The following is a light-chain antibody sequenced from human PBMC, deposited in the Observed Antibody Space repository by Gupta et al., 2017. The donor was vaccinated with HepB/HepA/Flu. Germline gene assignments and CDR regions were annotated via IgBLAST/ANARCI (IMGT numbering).Light chain of an antibody. CDR3: QQRSNWSPIT. CDR1: QSVSIY. J-gene: IGKJ5*01. CDR2: DAA. V-gene: IGKV3-11*01. Sequence: IVLTQSPATLSLSPGERATLSCRASQSVSIYLAWYQQKPGQAPRLLIYDAANRATGIPARLSGSGSWTDVTLTISSLEPEDFVVYYCQQRSNWSPITFGQGTRLEIK.